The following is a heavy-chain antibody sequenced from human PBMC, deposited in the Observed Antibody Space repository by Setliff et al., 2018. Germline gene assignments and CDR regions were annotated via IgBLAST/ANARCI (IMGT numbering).Heavy chain of an antibody. CDR1: GFSFSSYG. V-gene: IGHV3-30*02. D-gene: IGHD3-10*01. CDR2: IWSDGTNK. J-gene: IGHJ4*02. CDR3: VKVKKPLIRGSGFDY. Sequence: GGSLRLSCAASGFSFSSYGMHWVRQDPGKGLEWVAFIWSDGTNKVYADSVKGRFTISRDNSENTLFLQMTSLRPEDTGVYYCVKVKKPLIRGSGFDYWGRGTLVTVSS.